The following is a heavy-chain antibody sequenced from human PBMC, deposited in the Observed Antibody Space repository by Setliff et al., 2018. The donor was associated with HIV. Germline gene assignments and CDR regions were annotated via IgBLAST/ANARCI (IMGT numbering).Heavy chain of an antibody. CDR2: IYYSGST. J-gene: IGHJ4*02. CDR3: ASLPPLYDSSGYYFDY. D-gene: IGHD3-22*01. CDR1: GDSISSSSYY. V-gene: IGHV4-39*01. Sequence: SETLSLTCSVSGDSISSSSYYWGWIRQPPGKGLEWIGSIYYSGSTYYNPSLNSRVTISVDASKNQFSLKLSSVTAANTAVYYCASLPPLYDSSGYYFDYWGQGTLVTVSS.